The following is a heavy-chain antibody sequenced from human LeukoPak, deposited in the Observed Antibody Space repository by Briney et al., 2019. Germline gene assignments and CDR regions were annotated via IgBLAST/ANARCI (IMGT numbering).Heavy chain of an antibody. J-gene: IGHJ6*02. Sequence: SETLSLTCTVSGGSISSYYWSWIRQPPGKGLEWIGYIYYSGSTNYNPSLKSRVTISVDTSKNQFSLKLSSVTAADTAVYYCARRSDFGVVIIPYYGMDVWGQGTTVTVSS. CDR2: IYYSGST. CDR1: GGSISSYY. D-gene: IGHD3-3*01. V-gene: IGHV4-59*01. CDR3: ARRSDFGVVIIPYYGMDV.